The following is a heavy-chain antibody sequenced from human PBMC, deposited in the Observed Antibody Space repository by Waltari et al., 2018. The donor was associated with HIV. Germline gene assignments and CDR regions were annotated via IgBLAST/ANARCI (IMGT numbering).Heavy chain of an antibody. J-gene: IGHJ1*01. D-gene: IGHD1-20*01. CDR1: GYTFTSYG. CDR2: ISAYNGNT. Sequence: VQSEREMKPPGASVKVSCKTHGYTFTSYGISWLRLAPGQGFEWVGWISAYNGNTNYAQKFRGRVTLTTDTSTSTAYMELRGLRHEDTAIYYCARDKGASDTYKAEYFQHWGRGTLVSVSA. CDR3: ARDKGASDTYKAEYFQH. V-gene: IGHV1-18*01.